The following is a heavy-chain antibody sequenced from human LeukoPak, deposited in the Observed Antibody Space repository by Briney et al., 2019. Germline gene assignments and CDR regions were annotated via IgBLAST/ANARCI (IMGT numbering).Heavy chain of an antibody. CDR1: GYSFTSYW. CDR2: IYPGDSDT. D-gene: IGHD5-12*01. V-gene: IGHV5-51*01. J-gene: IGHJ3*02. CDR3: ARLLLRGYDYFLGAFDI. Sequence: GESLKISCKGSGYSFTSYWIGWVRQMPGKGLEWMGIIYPGDSDTRYSPSFQGQVTISADKSISTAYLQWSSLKASDTAMYYCARLLLRGYDYFLGAFDIWGQGTMVTVSS.